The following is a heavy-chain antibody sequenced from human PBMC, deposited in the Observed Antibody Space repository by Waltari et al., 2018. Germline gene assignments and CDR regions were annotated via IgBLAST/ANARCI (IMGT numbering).Heavy chain of an antibody. D-gene: IGHD2-15*01. CDR1: GYPFSSYV. CDR2: INAASTTT. V-gene: IGHV1-3*01. Sequence: QVQLVQSGPEVKKPGASVRISCKTSGYPFSSYVMHWVRQAPEQGLEWMGWINAASTTTKYSQKFQGRVTITRDTSTSTGYLELNSLTPEDTAVYYCARAGWLDYWGQGTLVTVSS. CDR3: ARAGWLDY. J-gene: IGHJ4*02.